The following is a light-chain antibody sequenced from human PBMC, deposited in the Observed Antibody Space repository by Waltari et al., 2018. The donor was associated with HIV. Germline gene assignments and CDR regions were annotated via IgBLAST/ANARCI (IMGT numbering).Light chain of an antibody. CDR2: RAS. CDR1: QTIDNY. CDR3: QQYHSYSLFM. J-gene: IGKJ1*01. Sequence: DVQVSQLPSTLSASAGDRVSTTCRVSQTIDNYLAWYQQRPGEAPNLLIYRASTIESGVPSRFSGSGSGTDFTLTINNLQPNDSATYYCQQYHSYSLFMFGPGTKVEIK. V-gene: IGKV1-5*03.